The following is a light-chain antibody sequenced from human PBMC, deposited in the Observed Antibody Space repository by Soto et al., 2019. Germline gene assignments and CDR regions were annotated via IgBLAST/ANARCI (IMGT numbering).Light chain of an antibody. CDR1: QSVNSN. CDR2: GIS. V-gene: IGKV3D-15*01. J-gene: IGKJ5*01. CDR3: QQHGQWPIT. Sequence: EIVMTQSPATLSVSPGERATLSCRASQSVNSNYLDWYQQKPGQAPRLLIYGISKRATDIPDRFSGSGSGTEFTLTISSLQPEDFATYYCQQHGQWPITFGQGTRLEI.